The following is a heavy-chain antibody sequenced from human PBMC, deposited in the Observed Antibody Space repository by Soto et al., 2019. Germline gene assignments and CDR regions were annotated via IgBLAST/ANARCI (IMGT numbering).Heavy chain of an antibody. CDR3: ARERPKDIVVVPAAINWYFDL. V-gene: IGHV1-69*04. CDR2: IIPILGIA. J-gene: IGHJ2*01. D-gene: IGHD2-2*01. CDR1: GGTFSSYT. Sequence: SVKVSCKASGGTFSSYTISWVRQAPGQGLEWMGRIIPILGIANYAQKFQGRVTITADKSTSTAYMELSSLRSEDTAVYYCARERPKDIVVVPAAINWYFDLWGRGTLVTVSS.